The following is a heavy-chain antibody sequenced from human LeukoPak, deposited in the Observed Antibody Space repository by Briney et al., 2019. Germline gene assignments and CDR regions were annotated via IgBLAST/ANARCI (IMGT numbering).Heavy chain of an antibody. CDR2: MNPNSGNT. V-gene: IGHV1-8*01. J-gene: IGHJ5*02. CDR3: ARGLRMMNWFDP. CDR1: GYTFTSYD. Sequence: GASVKVSCKASGYTFTSYDINWVRHATRQGLEWMGWMNPNSGNTTYAQKFQGRVTMTRNTSISTAYMQMISPRSEDTAAYYCARGLRMMNWFDPWGEGTLVTVSS. D-gene: IGHD3-10*01.